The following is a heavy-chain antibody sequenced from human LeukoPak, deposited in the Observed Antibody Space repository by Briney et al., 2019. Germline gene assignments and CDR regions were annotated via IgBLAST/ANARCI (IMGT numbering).Heavy chain of an antibody. D-gene: IGHD3-10*01. V-gene: IGHV3-33*01. CDR3: AGNYGPYYFDY. J-gene: IGHJ4*02. CDR2: IWYDGSNK. Sequence: GGSLRLSCAASGFTFSNYGMHWVRQAPGKGLEWVAVIWYDGSNKYYADSVKGRFTISRDDSKNTLYLQMNSLRAEDTAVYYCAGNYGPYYFDYWGQGTLVTVSS. CDR1: GFTFSNYG.